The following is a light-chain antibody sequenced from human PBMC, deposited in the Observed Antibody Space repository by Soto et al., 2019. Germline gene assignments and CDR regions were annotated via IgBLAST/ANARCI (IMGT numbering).Light chain of an antibody. J-gene: IGKJ1*01. V-gene: IGKV1-27*01. Sequence: DIPMTQSPSSLSASVRDRVTITCQASQGISNYLAWYQQKPGKVPKLLIYAASTLQSGVPSRFSGSGSGTDFTLTISRLQPEDVATYYCQKYDSAPWTFGQGTKVEIK. CDR3: QKYDSAPWT. CDR2: AAS. CDR1: QGISNY.